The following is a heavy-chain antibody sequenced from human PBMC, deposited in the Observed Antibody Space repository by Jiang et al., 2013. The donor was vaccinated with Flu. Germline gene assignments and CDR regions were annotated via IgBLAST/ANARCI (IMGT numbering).Heavy chain of an antibody. J-gene: IGHJ4*02. CDR2: IKSKTDGGTT. D-gene: IGHD6-6*01. V-gene: IGHV3-15*01. CDR1: GFTFSNAW. Sequence: VQLLESGGGLVKPGGSLRLSCAASGFTFSNAWMSWVRQAPGKGLEWVGRIKSKTDGGTTDYAAPVKGRFTISRDDSKNTLYLQMNSLKTEDTAVYYCTTVIEYSSSVRTDYWGQGTLVTVSS. CDR3: TTVIEYSSSVRTDY.